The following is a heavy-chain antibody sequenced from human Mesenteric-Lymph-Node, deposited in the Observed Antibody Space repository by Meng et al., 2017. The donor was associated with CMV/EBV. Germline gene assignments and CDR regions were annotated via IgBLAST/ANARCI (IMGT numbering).Heavy chain of an antibody. V-gene: IGHV1-18*01. CDR1: GGTFSSYA. CDR2: ISAYNGNT. CDR3: AMGQGPGFQH. J-gene: IGHJ1*01. D-gene: IGHD3-16*01. Sequence: ASVKVSCKASGGTFSSYAISWVRQAPGQGLEWMGWISAYNGNTNSAQNLQGRVTMTTDTSTSTAYMELRSLRSDDTAVFYCAMGQGPGFQHWGQGTLVTVSS.